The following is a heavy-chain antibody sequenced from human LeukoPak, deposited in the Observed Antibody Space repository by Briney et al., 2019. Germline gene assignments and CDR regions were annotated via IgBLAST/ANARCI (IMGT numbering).Heavy chain of an antibody. V-gene: IGHV1-46*01. D-gene: IGHD2-2*01. CDR1: GYTFTSYH. J-gene: IGHJ6*02. CDR2: INPSGGST. CDR3: AREGTSSHCSSTSCYLYYYGMDV. Sequence: ASVKVSCKASGYTFTSYHMHWVRQAPGQGLEWMGIINPSGGSTRYAQKLQDRVTMTRDTSTSTVYMELSSLRSEDTAVYHCAREGTSSHCSSTSCYLYYYGMDVWGQGTTVTVSS.